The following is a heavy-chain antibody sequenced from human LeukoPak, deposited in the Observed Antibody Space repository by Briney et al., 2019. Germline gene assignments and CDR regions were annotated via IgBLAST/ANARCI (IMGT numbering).Heavy chain of an antibody. CDR2: IYSGGST. J-gene: IGHJ6*02. CDR3: ARDPMVVVAATYYYGMDV. CDR1: GFTVSSNY. Sequence: GGSLRLSCAASGFTVSSNYMSWVRQAPGKGLEWVSVIYSGGSTYYADSVKGRFTISRDNSKNTLYLQMNSLRAEDTAVYYCARDPMVVVAATYYYGMDVWGQGTTVTVSS. V-gene: IGHV3-66*01. D-gene: IGHD2-15*01.